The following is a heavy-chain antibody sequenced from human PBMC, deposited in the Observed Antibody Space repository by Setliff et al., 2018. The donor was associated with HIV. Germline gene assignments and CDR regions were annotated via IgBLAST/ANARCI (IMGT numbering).Heavy chain of an antibody. CDR3: TKGHYTTSGWGKYDGFDI. Sequence: GGSLRLSCAASGFTVGNNHLTWVRQAPGKGLEWVSSITSSTYIYYADSVKGRFTISRDNAKNSLYLQMNSLRAEDTAVYYCTKGHYTTSGWGKYDGFDIWGQGTMVTVSS. CDR2: ITSSTYI. CDR1: GFTVGNNH. V-gene: IGHV3-21*01. J-gene: IGHJ3*02. D-gene: IGHD3-16*01.